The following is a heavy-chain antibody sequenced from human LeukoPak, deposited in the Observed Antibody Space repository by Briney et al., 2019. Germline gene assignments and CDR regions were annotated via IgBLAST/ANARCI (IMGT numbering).Heavy chain of an antibody. J-gene: IGHJ4*02. CDR1: GFTFGDYV. CDR2: IQPKAYGGAT. D-gene: IGHD2-2*01. CDR3: TRAPHPRCSSSGCYLDY. Sequence: PGGSLRLSCSTSGFTFGDYVMSWVRQAPGKGLEWVGFIQPKAYGGATEYAPSVNGRFSISRDDSQSIANLQMNDLKTEDTAVYYCTRAPHPRCSSSGCYLDYWGQGTLVTVSS. V-gene: IGHV3-49*04.